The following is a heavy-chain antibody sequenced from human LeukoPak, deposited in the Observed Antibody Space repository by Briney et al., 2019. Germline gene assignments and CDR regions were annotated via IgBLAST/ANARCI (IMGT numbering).Heavy chain of an antibody. V-gene: IGHV4-61*01. CDR1: GGSVSSGSYY. CDR3: ARAAVAGANWFDP. Sequence: SETLSLTCTVSGGSVSSGSYYWSWIRQPPGKGLEWIGYTYYSGSTNYNPSLKSRVTISVDTSKNQFSLKLSSVTAADTAVYYCARAAVAGANWFDPWGQGTLVTVSS. CDR2: TYYSGST. J-gene: IGHJ5*02. D-gene: IGHD6-19*01.